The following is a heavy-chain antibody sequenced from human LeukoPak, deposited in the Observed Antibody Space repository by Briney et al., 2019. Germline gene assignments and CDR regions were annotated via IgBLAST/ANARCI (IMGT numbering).Heavy chain of an antibody. V-gene: IGHV4-34*01. J-gene: IGHJ4*02. Sequence: SETLSLTCAVYGGSFSGYYWSWIRQPPGKGLEWIGSIYYSGSTYYNPSLKSRVTISVDTSKNQFSLKLSSVTAADTAVYYCARVLPGRKRISIVRGVPRCFDYWGQGTLVTVSS. CDR2: IYYSGST. CDR3: ARVLPGRKRISIVRGVPRCFDY. D-gene: IGHD3-10*01. CDR1: GGSFSGYY.